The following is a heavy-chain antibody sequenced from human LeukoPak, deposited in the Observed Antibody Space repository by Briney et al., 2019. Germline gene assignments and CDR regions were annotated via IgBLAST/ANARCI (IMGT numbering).Heavy chain of an antibody. CDR3: AKAWSNSWSGSDY. Sequence: PGGSLRLSCAASGFTFNTYAMSWVRQAPGKGLEWVSAINVGGDKTYYADSVRGRFTISRDNSKNTLYLQMNSLRVEDTAVYFCAKAWSNSWSGSDYWGQGTLVTVSS. CDR1: GFTFNTYA. D-gene: IGHD6-13*01. J-gene: IGHJ4*02. CDR2: INVGGDKT. V-gene: IGHV3-23*01.